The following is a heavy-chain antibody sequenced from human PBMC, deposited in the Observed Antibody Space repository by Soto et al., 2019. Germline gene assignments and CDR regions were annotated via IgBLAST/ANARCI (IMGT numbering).Heavy chain of an antibody. CDR1: GYTFSAYA. CDR3: AKVVVPPSSGYHFDY. CDR2: LTDNGGGT. V-gene: IGHV3-23*01. D-gene: IGHD3-22*01. J-gene: IGHJ4*02. Sequence: EVQLLESGGGLVQPGGSLRLSCEASGYTFSAYAMSWVRQAPGKGLEWVSALTDNGGGTYYADSVKGRFTVARDNFKNTLYLQMNSLRAEDTAIYYCAKVVVPPSSGYHFDYWGQGALVTVSS.